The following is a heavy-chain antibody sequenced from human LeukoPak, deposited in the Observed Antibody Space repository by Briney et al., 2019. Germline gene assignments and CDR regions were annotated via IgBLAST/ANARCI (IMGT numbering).Heavy chain of an antibody. V-gene: IGHV4-34*01. Sequence: SETLSLTCAVYGGSFSGYYWSWIRQPPGKGLEWIGEINHSGSTNYDPSLKSRVTISVDTSKNQFSLKLSSVTAADTAVYYCARHSLGGAFDYWGQGTLVTVSS. CDR2: INHSGST. J-gene: IGHJ4*02. D-gene: IGHD3-10*01. CDR1: GGSFSGYY. CDR3: ARHSLGGAFDY.